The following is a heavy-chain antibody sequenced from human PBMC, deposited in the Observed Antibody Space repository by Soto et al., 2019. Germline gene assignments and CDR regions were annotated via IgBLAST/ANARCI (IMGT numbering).Heavy chain of an antibody. D-gene: IGHD1-1*01. J-gene: IGHJ5*02. V-gene: IGHV4-59*01. CDR3: ARNGGYENWFDP. Sequence: SETLSLTCTVSGGSISSYYWSWIRQPPGKGLEWIGYIYYSGSTNYNPSLKSRVTISVDTSKNQFSLKLSSVTAADTAVYYCARNGGYENWFDPWGQGILVTVS. CDR1: GGSISSYY. CDR2: IYYSGST.